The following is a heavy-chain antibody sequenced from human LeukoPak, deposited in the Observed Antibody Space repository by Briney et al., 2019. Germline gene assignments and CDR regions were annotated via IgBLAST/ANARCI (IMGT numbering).Heavy chain of an antibody. V-gene: IGHV3-23*01. J-gene: IGHJ3*01. CDR1: GFTFAGYA. CDR3: AMKAVPRPRLHDAFDF. Sequence: GGSLRLSCAASGFTFAGYAMTWVRQAPGKGLEWVSAISGSGDSTYYADSVKGRFTISRDNSKNTLYLQMNSLRADDTAVYYCAMKAVPRPRLHDAFDFWGQGTVVSVSS. D-gene: IGHD5-24*01. CDR2: ISGSGDST.